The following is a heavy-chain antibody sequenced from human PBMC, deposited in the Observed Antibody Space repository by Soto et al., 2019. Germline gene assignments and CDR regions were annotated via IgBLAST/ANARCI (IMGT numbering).Heavy chain of an antibody. J-gene: IGHJ4*02. CDR1: GFTFSSYA. V-gene: IGHV3-23*01. Sequence: GSLRLSCAASGFTFSSYAMSWVRQAPGKGLEWVSAISGSGGSTYYADSVKGRFTISRDNSKNTLYLQMNSLRAEDTAVYYCAKDVNYGDYVFYFDYWGQGTLVTVSS. CDR2: ISGSGGST. D-gene: IGHD4-17*01. CDR3: AKDVNYGDYVFYFDY.